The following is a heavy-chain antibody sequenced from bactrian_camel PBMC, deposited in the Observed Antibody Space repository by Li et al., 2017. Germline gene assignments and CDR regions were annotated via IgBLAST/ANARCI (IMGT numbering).Heavy chain of an antibody. J-gene: IGHJ4*01. D-gene: IGHD1*01. CDR2: LSTDGTT. Sequence: HVQLVESGGGSVQAGGSLKLSCAASGYVFNRCTMGWVRQTPGKERQVISLLSTDGTTSYADYVQGRFTISLDSAKNTWYLQMNSPKPEDTAMYYCAYPARGPIRGRLLSRYEYIYWGQGTQVTVS. V-gene: IGHV3S55*01. CDR3: AYPARGPIRGRLLSRYEYIY. CDR1: GYVFNRCT.